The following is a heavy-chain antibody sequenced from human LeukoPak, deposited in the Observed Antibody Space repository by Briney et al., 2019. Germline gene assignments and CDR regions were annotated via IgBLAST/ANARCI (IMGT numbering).Heavy chain of an antibody. D-gene: IGHD2-2*01. CDR2: MNPNSGVT. V-gene: IGHV1-2*02. Sequence: GASVKVSCKASGYTFIGNYIHCVRQAPGQGLEWMGWMNPNSGVTNYAQKLQGRVTMTRDTSITAAYMELSRLTSDDTAVYYCARTSAMDYWGQGTLVTVSS. CDR1: GYTFIGNY. CDR3: ARTSAMDY. J-gene: IGHJ4*02.